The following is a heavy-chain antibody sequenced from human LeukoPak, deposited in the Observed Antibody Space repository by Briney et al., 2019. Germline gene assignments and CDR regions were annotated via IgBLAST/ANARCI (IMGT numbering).Heavy chain of an antibody. Sequence: PSETLSLTCAVYGGSFSGYYWSWIRQPPGKGLEWIGEINHSGSTNYNPSLKSRVTILVDTSKNQFSLKLSSVTAADTAVCYCARDRGLYYDYIWGSYRYTRAFDPWGQGTLVTVSS. V-gene: IGHV4-34*01. CDR1: GGSFSGYY. J-gene: IGHJ5*02. D-gene: IGHD3-16*02. CDR2: INHSGST. CDR3: ARDRGLYYDYIWGSYRYTRAFDP.